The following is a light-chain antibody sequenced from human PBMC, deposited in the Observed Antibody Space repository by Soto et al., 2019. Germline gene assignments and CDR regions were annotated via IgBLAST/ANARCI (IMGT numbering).Light chain of an antibody. CDR3: SSYTTATTRV. Sequence: QSVLTQPASVSGSPGQSITISCTGTSSDVGAYNYVSWYQQHPGKAPKLMIFDVSNRPSGVSNRFSGSKSGNTASLTISELQAEDEADYYCSSYTTATTRVFGGGTQLTVL. J-gene: IGLJ7*01. CDR2: DVS. CDR1: SSDVGAYNY. V-gene: IGLV2-14*01.